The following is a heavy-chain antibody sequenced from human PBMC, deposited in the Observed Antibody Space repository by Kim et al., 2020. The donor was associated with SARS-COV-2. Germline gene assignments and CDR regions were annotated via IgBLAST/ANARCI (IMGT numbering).Heavy chain of an antibody. CDR3: ARDMERYCSGGSCYVD. CDR1: GGSISSGGYY. CDR2: IYYSGST. J-gene: IGHJ4*02. Sequence: SETLSLTCTVSGGSISSGGYYWSWIRQHPGKGLEWIGYIYYSGSTYYNPSLKSRVTISVDTSKNQFSLKLSSVTAADTAVYYCARDMERYCSGGSCYVDWGQGTLVTVSS. D-gene: IGHD2-15*01. V-gene: IGHV4-31*03.